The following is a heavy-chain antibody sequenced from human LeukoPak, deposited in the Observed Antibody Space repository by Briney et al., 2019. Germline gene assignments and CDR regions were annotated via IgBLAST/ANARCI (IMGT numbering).Heavy chain of an antibody. D-gene: IGHD3-10*01. CDR1: GGTFSSYA. J-gene: IGHJ5*02. Sequence: ASVKASCKASGGTFSSYAISWVRQAPGQGLEWMGGIIPIFGTANYAQKFQGRVTITADESTSTAYMELSSLRSEDTAVYYCARTMVRGVIILNWFDPWGQGTLVTVSS. CDR3: ARTMVRGVIILNWFDP. V-gene: IGHV1-69*13. CDR2: IIPIFGTA.